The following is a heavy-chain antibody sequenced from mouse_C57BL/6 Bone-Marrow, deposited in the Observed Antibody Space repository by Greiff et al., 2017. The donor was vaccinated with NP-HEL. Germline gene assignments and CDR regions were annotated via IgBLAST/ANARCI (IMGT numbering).Heavy chain of an antibody. Sequence: EVKVVESGGGLVKPGGSLKLSCAASGFTFSDYGMHWVRQAPEKGLEWVAYISSGSSTIYYADTVKGRFTISRDNAKNTLFLQITSLRSEDTAMYYCARSSGYLWFAYWGQGTLVTVSA. CDR2: ISSGSSTI. J-gene: IGHJ3*01. CDR1: GFTFSDYG. V-gene: IGHV5-17*01. CDR3: ARSSGYLWFAY. D-gene: IGHD3-2*02.